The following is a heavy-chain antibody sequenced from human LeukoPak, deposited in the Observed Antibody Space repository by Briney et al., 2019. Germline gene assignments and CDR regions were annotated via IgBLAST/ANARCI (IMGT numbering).Heavy chain of an antibody. CDR1: GYTFTSYW. CDR3: ARQRDYGEYIYARYFDF. D-gene: IGHD4-17*01. CDR2: IYPGDSDT. V-gene: IGHV5-51*01. J-gene: IGHJ4*02. Sequence: AESLKISCKASGYTFTSYWISWVRQMPGKRLEWMGRIYPGDSDTTYNPSFQGQVTISADKSIKTAYLQWSSLKASDTAMYYCARQRDYGEYIYARYFDFWGQGTLVTVSS.